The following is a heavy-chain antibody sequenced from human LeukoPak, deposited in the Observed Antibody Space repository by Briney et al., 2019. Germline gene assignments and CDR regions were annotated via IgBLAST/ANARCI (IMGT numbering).Heavy chain of an antibody. CDR3: ARDPEGYCSSTSCYTDFFDY. CDR2: VSSSSTI. Sequence: PGGSLRLSCAASGFTFSSYSMNWVRQAPGKGLEWVSYVSSSSTIYYADSVKGRFTISRDNAKNSLYLQMNSLRAEDTAVYYCARDPEGYCSSTSCYTDFFDYWGQGTLVTVSS. J-gene: IGHJ4*02. V-gene: IGHV3-48*01. D-gene: IGHD2-2*02. CDR1: GFTFSSYS.